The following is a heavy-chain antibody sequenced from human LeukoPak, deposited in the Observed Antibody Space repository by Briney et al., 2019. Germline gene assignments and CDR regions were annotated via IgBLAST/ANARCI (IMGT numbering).Heavy chain of an antibody. V-gene: IGHV7-4-1*02. D-gene: IGHD6-13*01. Sequence: ASVKVSCKASGYTFTSYAMNWVRQAPGQGLEWMGWINTNTGNPTYAQGFTGRFVFSLDTSVSTAYLQISSLKAEDTAVYYCARELSSSWYYVNYYGMDVWGQGTTVTVSS. CDR3: ARELSSSWYYVNYYGMDV. CDR2: INTNTGNP. J-gene: IGHJ6*02. CDR1: GYTFTSYA.